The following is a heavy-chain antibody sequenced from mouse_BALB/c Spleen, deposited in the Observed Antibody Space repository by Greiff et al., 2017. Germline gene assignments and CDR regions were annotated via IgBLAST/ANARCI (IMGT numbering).Heavy chain of an antibody. CDR1: GYTFTSYV. V-gene: IGHV1-14*01. J-gene: IGHJ3*01. CDR2: INPYNDGT. Sequence: EVQRVESGPELVKPGASVKMSCKASGYTFTSYVMHWVKQKPGQGLEWIGYINPYNDGTKYNEKFKGKATLTSDKSSSTAYMELSSLTSEDSAVYYCARYGNYGSFAYWGQGTLVTVSA. D-gene: IGHD1-1*01. CDR3: ARYGNYGSFAY.